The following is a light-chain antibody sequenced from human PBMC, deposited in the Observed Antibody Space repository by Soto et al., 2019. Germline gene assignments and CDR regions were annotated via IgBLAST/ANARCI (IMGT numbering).Light chain of an antibody. CDR3: QHYNRYSEA. CDR1: QTMSSW. Sequence: DIHMTQSPSTLSGSVGDRVTITFRASQTMSSWLAWYQQKPGKAPKLLIYKASTLKSWVTSRFSCSGSGTEFTLTSSSLQTDDFATYYCQHYNRYSEAFGQGTKVELK. CDR2: KAS. V-gene: IGKV1-5*03. J-gene: IGKJ1*01.